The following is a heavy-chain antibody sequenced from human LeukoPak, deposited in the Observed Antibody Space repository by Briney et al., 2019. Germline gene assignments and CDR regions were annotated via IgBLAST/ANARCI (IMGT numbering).Heavy chain of an antibody. D-gene: IGHD6-6*01. Sequence: GESLKISCKGSGYSFTSYWIGWVRQMPGKGLEWMGIIYPGDSDTRYSPSFQGQVTISADKSISTAYLQWSSLKASDTAMYYCARQGIAARGLDDYYYYVDVWGKGTTVTVSS. V-gene: IGHV5-51*01. CDR3: ARQGIAARGLDDYYYYVDV. CDR2: IYPGDSDT. J-gene: IGHJ6*03. CDR1: GYSFTSYW.